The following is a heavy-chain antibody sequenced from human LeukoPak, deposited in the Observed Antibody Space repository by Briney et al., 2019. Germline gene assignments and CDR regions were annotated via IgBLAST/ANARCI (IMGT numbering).Heavy chain of an antibody. Sequence: SETLSLTCAVYGGSFSGYYWSWIRQPPGKGLEWIGEINHSGSTNYNPSLKSRVTISVDTSKNQFSLKLSSVTAADTAVYYCASHRRQRLDYCGQATLVIVSS. V-gene: IGHV4-34*01. D-gene: IGHD6-19*01. CDR2: INHSGST. CDR3: ASHRRQRLDY. J-gene: IGHJ4*02. CDR1: GGSFSGYY.